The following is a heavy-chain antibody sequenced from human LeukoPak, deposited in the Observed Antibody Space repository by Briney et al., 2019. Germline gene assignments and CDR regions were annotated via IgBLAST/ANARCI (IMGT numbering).Heavy chain of an antibody. CDR3: ARGDDSSGYYLDY. CDR1: GGSISSYY. Sequence: KPSETLSLTCTVSGGSISSYYWSWIRQPPGKGLEWIGYIYYSGSTNYNPSLKSRVTISVDRSKNQFSLKLSSVTAADTAVYYCARGDDSSGYYLDYWGQGTLVTVSS. D-gene: IGHD3-22*01. V-gene: IGHV4-59*12. J-gene: IGHJ4*02. CDR2: IYYSGST.